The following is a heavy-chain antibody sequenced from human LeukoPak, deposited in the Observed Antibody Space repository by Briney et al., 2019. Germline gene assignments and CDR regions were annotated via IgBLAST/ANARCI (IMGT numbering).Heavy chain of an antibody. CDR1: GGSISSYY. D-gene: IGHD6-19*01. V-gene: IGHV4-59*01. J-gene: IGHJ4*02. CDR2: IYSSGST. CDR3: ARSGGYSSPQNY. Sequence: SETLSLTCTVSGGSISSYYWSWIRQPPGKGLEWIGYIYSSGSTNYNSSLKSRVTISVDTSRNQFSLKLTSVTAADTAVYYCARSGGYSSPQNYWGQGTLVTVSS.